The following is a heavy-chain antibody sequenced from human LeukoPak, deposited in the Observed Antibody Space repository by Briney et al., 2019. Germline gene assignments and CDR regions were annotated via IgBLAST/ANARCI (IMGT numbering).Heavy chain of an antibody. J-gene: IGHJ4*02. V-gene: IGHV3-7*01. CDR1: GFTFSSYS. Sequence: GGSLRLSCAASGFTFSSYSMNWVRQAPGKGLEWVANIKEDGSEKYYVDSVKGRLTISRDDAKNSLYMQMNSLRAEDTAGYSCARVSQSSGSFTLDYGGQ. CDR3: ARVSQSSGSFTLDY. D-gene: IGHD3-10*01. CDR2: IKEDGSEK.